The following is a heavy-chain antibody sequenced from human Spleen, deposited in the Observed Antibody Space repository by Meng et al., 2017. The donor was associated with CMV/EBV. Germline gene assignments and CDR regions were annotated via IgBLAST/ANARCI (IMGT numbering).Heavy chain of an antibody. CDR2: INHSGST. J-gene: IGHJ4*02. Sequence: QQWGAGLLKPSETLYLTCAVYGGSFSSYDWNCIRQPPGKGLEWIGEINHSGSTNYNPSLKSRVTMSVDTSKNQFSLKLSSVTAADTAVYFCARGELLWDYWGQGTLVTVSS. CDR3: ARGELLWDY. CDR1: GGSFSSYD. D-gene: IGHD2-2*01. V-gene: IGHV4-34*01.